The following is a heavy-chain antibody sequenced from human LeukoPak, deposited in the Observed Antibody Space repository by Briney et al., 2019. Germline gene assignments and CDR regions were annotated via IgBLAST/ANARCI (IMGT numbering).Heavy chain of an antibody. CDR2: ISAYNGNT. V-gene: IGHV1-18*01. Sequence: GASVKVSCKASGYTFTSYGISWVRQAPGQGLEWMGWISAYNGNTNYAQKLQGRVTMTTDTSTSTACMELRSLRSDDTAVYYCAREGSADPYDSSGSNAFDIWGQGTMVTVSS. CDR1: GYTFTSYG. CDR3: AREGSADPYDSSGSNAFDI. J-gene: IGHJ3*02. D-gene: IGHD3-22*01.